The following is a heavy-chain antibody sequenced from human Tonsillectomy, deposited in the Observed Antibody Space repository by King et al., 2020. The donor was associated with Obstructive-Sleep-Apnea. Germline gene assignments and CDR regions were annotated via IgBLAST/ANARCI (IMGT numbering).Heavy chain of an antibody. CDR3: ARDQRVYYYGMDV. CDR2: VYYSGST. D-gene: IGHD3-10*01. CDR1: GGSISSSSYY. J-gene: IGHJ6*02. Sequence: LQLQESGPGLVRPSETLSLTCTVSGGSISSSSYYWGWIRQPPGKGLECIGSVYYSGSTYYNPSLKSRATISVDTSKNQFSLKLSSVTAADTAVYYCARDQRVYYYGMDVWGQGTTVTVSS. V-gene: IGHV4-39*07.